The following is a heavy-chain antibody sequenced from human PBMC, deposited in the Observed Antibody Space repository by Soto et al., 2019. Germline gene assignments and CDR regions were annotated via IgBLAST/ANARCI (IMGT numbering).Heavy chain of an antibody. CDR2: IYDSGNT. J-gene: IGHJ4*02. V-gene: IGHV4-30-2*01. CDR3: ARGQGAAAGHSNFDY. CDR1: GGSISGTTYS. Sequence: QLQLQESGSGLVKPSQTLSLTCAVSGGSISGTTYSWSWIRQPPGKGLEWIGYIYDSGNTYYNPSFQSQFSISVDRSKNQFSLKLSSVTAADTAVYYCARGQGAAAGHSNFDYWGQGALVTVSS. D-gene: IGHD6-13*01.